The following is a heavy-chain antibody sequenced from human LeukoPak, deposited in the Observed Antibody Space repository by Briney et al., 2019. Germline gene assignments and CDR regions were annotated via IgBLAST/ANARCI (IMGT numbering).Heavy chain of an antibody. D-gene: IGHD3-10*01. Sequence: SETLSLTCTVSGGPISSSSYYWGWIRQPPGKGLEWIGSIYYSGSTYYNPSLKSRVTISVDTSKNQFSLKLSSVTAADTAVYYCARRGRGYGSGSYYNVPYYYYMDVWGKGTTVTISS. CDR2: IYYSGST. CDR1: GGPISSSSYY. CDR3: ARRGRGYGSGSYYNVPYYYYMDV. V-gene: IGHV4-39*07. J-gene: IGHJ6*03.